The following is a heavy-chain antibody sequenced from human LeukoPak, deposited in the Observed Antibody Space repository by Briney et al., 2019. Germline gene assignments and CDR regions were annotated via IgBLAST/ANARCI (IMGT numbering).Heavy chain of an antibody. Sequence: SETLSLTCTVSGGSMSPYHWGWIRQPPGKGLEWTGYIYYSGSTNYDPSLNSRVTISVDTSKDQFSLRLSSVTAADTAIYYCARAVSGRFDYWGQGTLVTVSS. CDR3: ARAVSGRFDY. CDR1: GGSMSPYH. CDR2: IYYSGST. D-gene: IGHD6-19*01. J-gene: IGHJ4*02. V-gene: IGHV4-59*08.